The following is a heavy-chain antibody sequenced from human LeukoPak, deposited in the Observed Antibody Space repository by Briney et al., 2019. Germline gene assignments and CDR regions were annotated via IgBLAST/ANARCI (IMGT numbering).Heavy chain of an antibody. CDR1: GGSFSGYY. CDR3: ARGPNRYCSSTSCYIYYFDY. V-gene: IGHV4-34*01. CDR2: INHSGST. Sequence: SETLSPTCAVYGGSFSGYYWSWIRQPPGKGLEWIGEINHSGSTNYNPSLKSRVTISVDTSKNQFSLKLSSVTAADTAVYYCARGPNRYCSSTSCYIYYFDYWGQGTLVTVSS. D-gene: IGHD2-2*01. J-gene: IGHJ4*02.